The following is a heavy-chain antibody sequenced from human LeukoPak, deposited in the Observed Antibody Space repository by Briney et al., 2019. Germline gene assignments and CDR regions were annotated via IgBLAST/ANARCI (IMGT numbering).Heavy chain of an antibody. V-gene: IGHV4-59*08. CDR2: IYYSGTT. D-gene: IGHD6-6*01. CDR3: ARQADDSSSSLVYFDY. J-gene: IGHJ4*02. CDR1: GGSISSHY. Sequence: PSETLSLTCAVSGGSISSHYWSWIRQPPGKGLEWIGFIYYSGTTKYNPSLKSRLTISADTSKNQFSLKLSSVTAADTAVYYCARQADDSSSSLVYFDYWGQGTLVTVSS.